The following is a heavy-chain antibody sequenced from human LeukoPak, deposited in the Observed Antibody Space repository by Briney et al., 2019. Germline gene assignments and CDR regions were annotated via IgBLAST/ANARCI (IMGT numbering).Heavy chain of an antibody. CDR1: GDPGTNYY. CDR2: VSYSGRT. Sequence: PSETLSLTCTFSGDPGTNYYRSWIRQPPGKGLQWIGYVSYSGRTNYNPSLKSRVSISLDTSKKQISLRLTYLTAADTAVYYCARDVPVQTSEAFDVWGQGTMVTVSS. V-gene: IGHV4-59*02. D-gene: IGHD1-1*01. CDR3: ARDVPVQTSEAFDV. J-gene: IGHJ3*01.